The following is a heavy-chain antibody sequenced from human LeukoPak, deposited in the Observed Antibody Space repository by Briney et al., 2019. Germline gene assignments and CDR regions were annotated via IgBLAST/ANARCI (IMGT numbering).Heavy chain of an antibody. CDR3: ARRAGAYSHPYDY. CDR2: ISSSSIYI. Sequence: PGGSLRLSCAASGFTFSNYRMNWVRQAPGKGLEWVSSISSSSIYIYYADSLKGRFTISRDNSKNTLYLQMNSLRAEDTAVYYCARRAGAYSHPYDYWGQGTLVTVSS. D-gene: IGHD4/OR15-4a*01. V-gene: IGHV3-21*04. CDR1: GFTFSNYR. J-gene: IGHJ4*02.